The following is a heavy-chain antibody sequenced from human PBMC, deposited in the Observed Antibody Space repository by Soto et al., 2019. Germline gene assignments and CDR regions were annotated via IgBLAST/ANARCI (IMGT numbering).Heavy chain of an antibody. CDR2: IYYSGST. CDR1: GGSISSYY. Sequence: SETLSLTCTVSGGSISSYYWGWIRQPPGKGLEWIGSIYYSGSTYYNPSLKSRVTISVDTSKNQFSLKLSSVTAADTAVYYCARLSPLGDYYYYGMDVWGQGTTVTVSS. V-gene: IGHV4-39*01. D-gene: IGHD3-16*02. CDR3: ARLSPLGDYYYYGMDV. J-gene: IGHJ6*02.